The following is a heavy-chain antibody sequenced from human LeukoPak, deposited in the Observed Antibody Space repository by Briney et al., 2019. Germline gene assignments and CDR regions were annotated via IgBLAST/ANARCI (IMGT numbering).Heavy chain of an antibody. V-gene: IGHV4-39*07. CDR3: ARLYDSSGYYYPFDY. Sequence: SETLSLTCTVSGGSISSSSYYWGWIRQPPGKGLEWIGSIYYSGSTYYNPSLKSRVTISVDTSKNQFSLKLSSVTAADTAVYYCARLYDSSGYYYPFDYWGQGTLVIVSS. CDR1: GGSISSSSYY. CDR2: IYYSGST. J-gene: IGHJ4*02. D-gene: IGHD3-22*01.